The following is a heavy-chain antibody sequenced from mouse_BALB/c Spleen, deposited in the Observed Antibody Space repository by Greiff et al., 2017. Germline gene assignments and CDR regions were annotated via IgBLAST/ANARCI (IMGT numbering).Heavy chain of an antibody. CDR1: GDSITSGY. J-gene: IGHJ1*01. Sequence: EVKVEESGPSLVKPSQTLSLTCSVTGDSITSGYWNWIRKFPGNKLEYMGYISYSGSTYYNPSLKSRISITRDTSKNQYYLQLNSVTTEDTATYYCARGLRLRGYWYFDVWGAGTTVTVSS. V-gene: IGHV3-8*02. CDR3: ARGLRLRGYWYFDV. CDR2: ISYSGST. D-gene: IGHD1-2*01.